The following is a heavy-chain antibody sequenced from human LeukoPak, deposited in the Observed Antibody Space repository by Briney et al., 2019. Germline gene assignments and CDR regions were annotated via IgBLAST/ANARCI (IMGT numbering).Heavy chain of an antibody. J-gene: IGHJ3*01. CDR3: AIHGGGTIRIEAFDV. D-gene: IGHD3-3*01. CDR2: ISGDGRDI. CDR1: AFTFSSYG. V-gene: IGHV3-23*01. Sequence: GGTLRLSCAASAFTFSSYGMSWVCQAPGKGLEWVSAISGDGRDIFYADAVKGRFTISRDNSKNTLYLQMNSLRDEDTALYYCAIHGGGTIRIEAFDVWGQGTMVTISS.